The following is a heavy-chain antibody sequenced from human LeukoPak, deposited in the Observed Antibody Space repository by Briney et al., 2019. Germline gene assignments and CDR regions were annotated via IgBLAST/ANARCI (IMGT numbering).Heavy chain of an antibody. CDR1: GGTFSSYA. CDR3: AREYYGSGSSFDY. D-gene: IGHD3-10*01. J-gene: IGHJ4*02. Sequence: SEKVSCKASGGTFSSYAISWVRQAPGQGLEWMGGIIPIFGTANYAQKFQGRVTITADESTSTAYMELSSLRSEDTAVYYCAREYYGSGSSFDYWGQGTLVTVSS. CDR2: IIPIFGTA. V-gene: IGHV1-69*13.